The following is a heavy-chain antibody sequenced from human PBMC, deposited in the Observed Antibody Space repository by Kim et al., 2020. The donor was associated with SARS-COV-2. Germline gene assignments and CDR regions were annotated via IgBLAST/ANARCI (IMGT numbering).Heavy chain of an antibody. CDR2: IIPIFGTA. J-gene: IGHJ5*02. D-gene: IGHD3-22*01. V-gene: IGHV1-69*13. Sequence: SVKVSCKASGGTFSSYAISWVRQAPGQGLEWMGGIIPIFGTANYAQKFQGRVTITADESMSTAYMELSSLRSEDTAVYYCARDLAASGDDSSGYYYHPWGQGTLVTVSS. CDR1: GGTFSSYA. CDR3: ARDLAASGDDSSGYYYHP.